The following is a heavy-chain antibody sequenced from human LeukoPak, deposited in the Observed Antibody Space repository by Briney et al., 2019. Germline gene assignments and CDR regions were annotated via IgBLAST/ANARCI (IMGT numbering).Heavy chain of an antibody. Sequence: GGSLRLFCAASGFTFTLYAMTWGRQAPGEGREWVSTISNYGSGTYYADSAKGRFTISRDNSKNTLYLQMNSLRAEDTAVYYCEKDGGYYFDSWGQGTLVTVSS. CDR1: GFTFTLYA. D-gene: IGHD3-10*01. CDR3: EKDGGYYFDS. J-gene: IGHJ4*02. V-gene: IGHV3-23*01. CDR2: ISNYGSGT.